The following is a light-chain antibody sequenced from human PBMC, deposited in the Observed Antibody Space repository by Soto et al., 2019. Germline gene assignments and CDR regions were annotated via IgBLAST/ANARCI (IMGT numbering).Light chain of an antibody. CDR3: QQYNSYSQT. CDR2: KAS. Sequence: DIQMTHSPSTLSAAVGDRVTITCRASQSISSWLAWYQQKPGKAPKLLIYKASTLESGVPSRFSGSGSGTEFTLTISSLQPEDFATYYCQQYNSYSQTFGQGTKVDI. J-gene: IGKJ1*01. V-gene: IGKV1-5*03. CDR1: QSISSW.